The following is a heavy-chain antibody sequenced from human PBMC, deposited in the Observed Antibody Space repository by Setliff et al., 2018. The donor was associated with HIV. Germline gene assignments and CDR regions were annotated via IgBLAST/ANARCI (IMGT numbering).Heavy chain of an antibody. Sequence: SETLSLTCTVSGGSVSSGSYFWSWIRQPAGKGLEWIGHIFTSGSTSYNPSLKSRVTISVDTSKNQFSLNLNSVTAADTAVYYCARFNALLGSSTYYDYWGPGLLVTAPQ. D-gene: IGHD3-22*01. J-gene: IGHJ4*02. CDR1: GGSVSSGSYF. V-gene: IGHV4-61*10. CDR2: IFTSGST. CDR3: ARFNALLGSSTYYDY.